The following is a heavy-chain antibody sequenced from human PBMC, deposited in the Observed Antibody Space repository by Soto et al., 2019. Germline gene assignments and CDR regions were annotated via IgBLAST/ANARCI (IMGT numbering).Heavy chain of an antibody. V-gene: IGHV3-23*01. CDR2: ISGSGGST. CDR3: AKGGILTGYFHLGYYYGRDV. CDR1: GFTFSSYA. Sequence: GGSLRLSCAASGFTFSSYAMSWVRQAPGKGLEWVSAISGSGGSTYYADSGKGRFTISRDNSKNTLYLQMNSLRAEDTAVYYCAKGGILTGYFHLGYYYGRDVWGQGTTVTVPS. D-gene: IGHD3-9*01. J-gene: IGHJ6*02.